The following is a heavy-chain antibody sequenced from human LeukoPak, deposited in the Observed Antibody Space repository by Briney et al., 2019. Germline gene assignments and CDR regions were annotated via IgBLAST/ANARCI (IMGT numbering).Heavy chain of an antibody. CDR3: ARDLFVGGYFDWLPRVDV. Sequence: GGSLRLSCAASGFTFSDYYMSWLRQAPGKGLEWVSYISSSGSTIYYADSVKGRFTISRDNAKNSLYLQMNSLRAEDTAVYYCARDLFVGGYFDWLPRVDVWGQGTTVTVSS. D-gene: IGHD3-9*01. J-gene: IGHJ6*02. CDR2: ISSSGSTI. CDR1: GFTFSDYY. V-gene: IGHV3-11*01.